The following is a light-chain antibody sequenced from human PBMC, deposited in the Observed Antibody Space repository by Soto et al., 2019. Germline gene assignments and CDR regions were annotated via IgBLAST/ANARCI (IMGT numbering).Light chain of an antibody. CDR2: EVS. J-gene: IGLJ1*01. CDR3: SAYAGSPYLYV. Sequence: QSALTQPPSASGSPGQSVTISCTGTSFDVGGYNYVSWYQQHPGKAPQVLMYEVSKRPSGVPDRFSGSKSGNTASLTVSGLQAEDEAAHYCSAYAGSPYLYVFGSGTKVTVL. CDR1: SFDVGGYNY. V-gene: IGLV2-8*01.